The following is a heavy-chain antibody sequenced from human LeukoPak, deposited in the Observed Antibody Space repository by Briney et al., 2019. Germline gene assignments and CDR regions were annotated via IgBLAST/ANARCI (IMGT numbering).Heavy chain of an antibody. Sequence: PSETLSLTCTVSGGSISSSSYYWGWIRQPPGKGLEWIGSIYYSGSTYYNPSLKSRVTISVDTSKNQFSLKLSSVTAADTAVYYCARANYDILTGYSTIDYWGQGTLVTVSS. CDR3: ARANYDILTGYSTIDY. CDR2: IYYSGST. V-gene: IGHV4-39*07. D-gene: IGHD3-9*01. CDR1: GGSISSSSYY. J-gene: IGHJ4*02.